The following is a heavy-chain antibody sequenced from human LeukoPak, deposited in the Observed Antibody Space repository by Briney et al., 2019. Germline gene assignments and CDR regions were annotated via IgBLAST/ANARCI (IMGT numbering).Heavy chain of an antibody. Sequence: GRSLRLSCAASGFTFDDYAMHWVRQAPGKGLEWVSGISWNSGSIGYADSVKGRFTISRDNAENSLYLQMNSLRAEDTALYYCAKDKAGAFDYWGQGTLVTVSS. CDR3: AKDKAGAFDY. CDR1: GFTFDDYA. V-gene: IGHV3-9*01. D-gene: IGHD6-13*01. J-gene: IGHJ4*02. CDR2: ISWNSGSI.